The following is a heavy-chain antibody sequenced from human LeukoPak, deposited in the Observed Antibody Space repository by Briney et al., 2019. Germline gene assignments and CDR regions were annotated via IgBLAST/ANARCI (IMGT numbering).Heavy chain of an antibody. CDR1: GFTFSSFA. D-gene: IGHD6-19*01. J-gene: IGHJ4*02. CDR2: ISYDGGNK. CDR3: ARDPSLSIAVADPSFDY. Sequence: PGGSLRLSCAASGFTFSSFAIHWVRQTPGKGPEWVAVISYDGGNKYYADSVKGRFTISRDNSKNTLYLQMNSLRAEDTAVYYCARDPSLSIAVADPSFDYWGQGTLVTVSS. V-gene: IGHV3-30-3*01.